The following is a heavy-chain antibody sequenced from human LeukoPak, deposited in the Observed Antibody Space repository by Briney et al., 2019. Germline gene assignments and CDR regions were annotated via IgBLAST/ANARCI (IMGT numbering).Heavy chain of an antibody. CDR2: ISNNGGYT. V-gene: IGHV3-23*01. CDR3: AKQLGYCSDGSCYFPY. CDR1: GFSFKSYA. J-gene: IGHJ4*02. D-gene: IGHD2-15*01. Sequence: GGSLRLSCAASGFSFKSYAMSWVRQAPGKGLEWVSAISNNGGYTYYADSVQGRFTISRDNSKSTLCLQMNSLRAEDTAVYYCAKQLGYCSDGSCYFPYWGQRTLVTVSS.